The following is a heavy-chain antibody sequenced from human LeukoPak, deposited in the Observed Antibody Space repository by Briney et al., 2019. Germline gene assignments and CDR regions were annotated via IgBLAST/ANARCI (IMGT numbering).Heavy chain of an antibody. Sequence: SETLSLTCAVYGGSFNGYYWSWIRQFPGKGLEWIGEGNHSGGTKYNPSLKSRVTISADSSKNQFSLKLSSVTAADTAVYYCAKNGQSGFSFDPWGQGTLVTVSS. D-gene: IGHD1-26*01. V-gene: IGHV4-34*01. CDR3: AKNGQSGFSFDP. J-gene: IGHJ5*02. CDR1: GGSFNGYY. CDR2: GNHSGGT.